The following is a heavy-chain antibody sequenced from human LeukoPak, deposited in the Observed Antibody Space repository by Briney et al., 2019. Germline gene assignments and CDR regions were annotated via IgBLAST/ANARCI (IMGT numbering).Heavy chain of an antibody. CDR1: GFTLSSFA. CDR3: AKYRDFWSGYSDYFDY. Sequence: GGSLRLSCAASGFTLSSFAMSWVRQAPGKGLEWVSAISGSGGSTYYADSVKGRFTISRDNSKNTLYLQMNSLRAEDTAVYYCAKYRDFWSGYSDYFDYWGQGTLVTVSS. CDR2: ISGSGGST. V-gene: IGHV3-23*01. D-gene: IGHD3-3*01. J-gene: IGHJ4*02.